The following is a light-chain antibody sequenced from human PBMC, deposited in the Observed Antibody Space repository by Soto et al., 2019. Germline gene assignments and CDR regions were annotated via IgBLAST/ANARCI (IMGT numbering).Light chain of an antibody. CDR1: QSISSW. CDR2: KAS. Sequence: DIQRTQSPSTLSASVGDRVTITCRASQSISSWLAWYQQKPGKAPKVLIYKASSLESGVPSRFSGSGSGTEFTLTISSLQPDDFATYYCQQYNTYPYTFGQGTKLEIK. J-gene: IGKJ2*01. CDR3: QQYNTYPYT. V-gene: IGKV1-5*03.